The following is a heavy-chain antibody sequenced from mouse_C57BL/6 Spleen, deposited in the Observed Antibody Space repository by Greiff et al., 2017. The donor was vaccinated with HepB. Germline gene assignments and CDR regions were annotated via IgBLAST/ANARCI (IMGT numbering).Heavy chain of an antibody. CDR2: IYPGDGDT. D-gene: IGHD3-1*01. J-gene: IGHJ1*03. Sequence: VHLVESGAELVKPGASVKISCKASGYAFSSYWMNWVKQRPGKGLEWIGQIYPGDGDTNYNGKFKGKATLTADKSSSTAYMQLSSLTSEDSAVYFCARSGIHYWYFDVWGTGTTVTVSS. V-gene: IGHV1-80*01. CDR1: GYAFSSYW. CDR3: ARSGIHYWYFDV.